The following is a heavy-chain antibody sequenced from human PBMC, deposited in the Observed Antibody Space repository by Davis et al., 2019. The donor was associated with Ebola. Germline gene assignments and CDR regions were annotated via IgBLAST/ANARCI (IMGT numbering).Heavy chain of an antibody. CDR1: GGSISSSSYY. Sequence: MPSETLSLTCTVSGGSISSSSYYWGWIRQPPGKGLEWIGSIYYSGSTYYNPSLKSRVTISVDTSKNQFSLKLSSVTAADTAVYYCARDEWLVRGNFDYWGQGTLVTVSS. V-gene: IGHV4-39*07. D-gene: IGHD6-19*01. J-gene: IGHJ4*02. CDR2: IYYSGST. CDR3: ARDEWLVRGNFDY.